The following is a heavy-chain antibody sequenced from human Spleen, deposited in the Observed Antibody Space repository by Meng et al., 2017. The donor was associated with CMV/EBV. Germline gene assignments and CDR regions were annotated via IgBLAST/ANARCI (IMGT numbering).Heavy chain of an antibody. CDR3: ARQDQLLFGGAFDV. Sequence: ASVKVSCKASGYSFSSYYIHWVRQAPGQGLEWVGTVNPRGGDTGNAQKFHGRVTMTRDTSTSTVYMELGSLRSEDTALYYCARQDQLLFGGAFDVWGQGTMVTVSS. CDR1: GYSFSSYY. CDR2: VNPRGGDT. J-gene: IGHJ3*01. V-gene: IGHV1-46*01. D-gene: IGHD2-21*02.